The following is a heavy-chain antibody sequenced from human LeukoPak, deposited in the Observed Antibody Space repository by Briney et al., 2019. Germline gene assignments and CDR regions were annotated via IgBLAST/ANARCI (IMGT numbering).Heavy chain of an antibody. CDR1: GFTFDDYA. CDR2: ISWNSGSI. D-gene: IGHD2-2*01. Sequence: GRSLRLSCAASGFTFDDYATHWVRQAPGKGLEWVSGISWNSGSIGYADSVKGRFTISRDNAKNSLYLQMNSLRAEDMALYYCAKGYQLLSTPTFDYWGQGTLVTVSS. V-gene: IGHV3-9*03. J-gene: IGHJ4*02. CDR3: AKGYQLLSTPTFDY.